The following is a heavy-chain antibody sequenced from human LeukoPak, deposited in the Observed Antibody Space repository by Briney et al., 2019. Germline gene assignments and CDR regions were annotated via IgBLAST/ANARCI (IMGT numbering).Heavy chain of an antibody. CDR3: ARDGSGKDYYGMDV. Sequence: SETLSLTCTVSGGSISSSSYYWGCIRQPPGEGLECIGSIYYSGSTYYNPSLKSRVTISVDTSKNQFSLKLSSVTAADTAVYYCARDGSGKDYYGMDVWGQGTTVTVSS. D-gene: IGHD3-10*01. CDR1: GGSISSSSYY. J-gene: IGHJ6*02. V-gene: IGHV4-39*01. CDR2: IYYSGST.